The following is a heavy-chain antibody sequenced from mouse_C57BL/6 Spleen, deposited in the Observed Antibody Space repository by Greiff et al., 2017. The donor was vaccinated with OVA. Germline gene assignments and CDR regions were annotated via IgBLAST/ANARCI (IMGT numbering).Heavy chain of an antibody. CDR1: GYTFTSYW. J-gene: IGHJ1*03. V-gene: IGHV1-52*01. D-gene: IGHD2-1*01. Sequence: QVQLQQPGAELVRPGSSVKLSCKASGYTFTSYWLHWVKQRPIQGLEWIGNIDPSDSETHYNQKFKDKATLTVDKSSSTAYMQRSSLTSEDSAVYYCARQDGNYWYFDVWGTGTTVTVSS. CDR3: ARQDGNYWYFDV. CDR2: IDPSDSET.